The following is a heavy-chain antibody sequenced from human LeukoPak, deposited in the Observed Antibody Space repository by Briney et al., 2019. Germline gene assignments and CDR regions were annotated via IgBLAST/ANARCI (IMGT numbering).Heavy chain of an antibody. CDR3: ARGGGSGSYYRPLFDY. CDR2: INPSGGST. D-gene: IGHD3-10*01. Sequence: ASVKVSCKASGYTFTSYYMHWVRQAPGQGLEWMGIINPSGGSTSYAQKFQGRVTMTRDMSTSTVYMELSSLRSEDTAVYYCARGGGSGSYYRPLFDYWGQGTLVTVSS. V-gene: IGHV1-46*01. CDR1: GYTFTSYY. J-gene: IGHJ4*02.